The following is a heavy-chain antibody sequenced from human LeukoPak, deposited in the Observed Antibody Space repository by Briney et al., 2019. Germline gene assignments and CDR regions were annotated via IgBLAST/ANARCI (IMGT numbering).Heavy chain of an antibody. V-gene: IGHV1-18*01. J-gene: IGHJ4*02. CDR3: ARTDLDCKNGVCYDY. CDR2: ISAYNGKT. Sequence: ASVKVSCKASDYTFTNYGVSWVRQAPGQGLEWMGWISAYNGKTYYAQKFQGRVTVTTDTSTSTAYMDLRSLRSDDTAVYYCARTDLDCKNGVCYDYWGQGTPVTVSS. CDR1: DYTFTNYG. D-gene: IGHD2-8*01.